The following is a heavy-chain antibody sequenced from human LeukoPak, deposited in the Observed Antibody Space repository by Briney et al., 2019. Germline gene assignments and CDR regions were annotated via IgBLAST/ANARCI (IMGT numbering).Heavy chain of an antibody. CDR3: ARELRGIAAAALSP. CDR1: GYTFTGYY. CDR2: INPNSGGT. Sequence: ASVKVSCKASGYTFTGYYMHWGRQAPGQGLEWMGWINPNSGGTNYAQKFQGRVTMTRDTSISTAYMELSRLRSDDTAVYYCARELRGIAAAALSPWGQGTLVTVSS. J-gene: IGHJ5*02. V-gene: IGHV1-2*02. D-gene: IGHD6-13*01.